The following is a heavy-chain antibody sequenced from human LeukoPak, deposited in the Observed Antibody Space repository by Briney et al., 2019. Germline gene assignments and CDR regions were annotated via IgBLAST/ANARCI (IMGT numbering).Heavy chain of an antibody. D-gene: IGHD2-2*01. V-gene: IGHV3-74*01. CDR3: ASASGYCNSTSCYVFDY. Sequence: GGSLRLSCAASGFTFSSYWMHCVRQAPGKGLVWVSRINSDGRSTSYADSVKGRFTISRDNAKSTLYLQMNSLRAEDTAVYYCASASGYCNSTSCYVFDYWGQGTLVTVSS. CDR1: GFTFSSYW. CDR2: INSDGRST. J-gene: IGHJ4*02.